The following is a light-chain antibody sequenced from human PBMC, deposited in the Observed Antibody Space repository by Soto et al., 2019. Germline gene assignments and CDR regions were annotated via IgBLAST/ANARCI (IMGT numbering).Light chain of an antibody. V-gene: IGLV1-40*01. CDR3: QSYDNSLSAYV. Sequence: QSVLTQPPSVSGAPGQRVTISCTGSSSNIGAANDVHWYQQIPRTAPKLLIYDNNNRPSGVPDRFSGSKSGTSASLAITGLQAEDEADYYCQSYDNSLSAYVFGTGTKLTVL. J-gene: IGLJ1*01. CDR1: SSNIGAAND. CDR2: DNN.